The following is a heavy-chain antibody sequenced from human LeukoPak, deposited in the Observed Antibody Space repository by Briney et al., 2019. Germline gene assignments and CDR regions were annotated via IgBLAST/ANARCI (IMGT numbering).Heavy chain of an antibody. D-gene: IGHD6-19*01. CDR2: ISVTGSYI. CDR1: GFTFSSYS. CDR3: ARDKTEQWLVLEAFDI. Sequence: PGGSLRLSRAPSGFTFSSYSMNSVRQTPGKGLEWVSSISVTGSYIYYADSARGGFTISRNNAKHSLYLQMNRLRLGAPALYYCARDKTEQWLVLEAFDIWGQGTVVTVSS. J-gene: IGHJ3*02. V-gene: IGHV3-21*01.